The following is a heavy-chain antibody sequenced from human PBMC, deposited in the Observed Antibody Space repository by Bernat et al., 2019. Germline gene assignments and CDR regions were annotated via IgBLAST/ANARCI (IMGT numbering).Heavy chain of an antibody. J-gene: IGHJ4*02. V-gene: IGHV3-15*01. CDR2: IKSKTDGGTT. D-gene: IGHD1-26*01. Sequence: EVQLVESGGGLVKPGGSLRLSCAASGFTFSNAWMSWVRQAPGKGLEWVGRIKSKTDGGTTDYAAPVKGRFTISRDDSKNTLYLQMNSLRAEDTAVYYCARDQGGSYDYWGQGTLVTVSS. CDR3: ARDQGGSYDY. CDR1: GFTFSNAW.